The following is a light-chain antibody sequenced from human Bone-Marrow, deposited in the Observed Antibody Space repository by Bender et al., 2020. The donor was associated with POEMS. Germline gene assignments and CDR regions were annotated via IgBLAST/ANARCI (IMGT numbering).Light chain of an antibody. CDR3: SAWDDSLSGWV. V-gene: IGLV1-40*01. CDR1: SSNIGAGYD. CDR2: GNS. J-gene: IGLJ3*02. Sequence: QSVVTQPPSLSEAPRQRVTISCSGSSSNIGAGYDVHWYQQLPGRAPKLLIYGNSNRPSGVSDRFSASKSGTSASLAISELQSEDEALYYCSAWDDSLSGWVFGGGTKLTVL.